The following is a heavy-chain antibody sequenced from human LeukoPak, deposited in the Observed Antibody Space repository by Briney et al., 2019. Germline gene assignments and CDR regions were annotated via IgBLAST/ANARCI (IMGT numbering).Heavy chain of an antibody. Sequence: PSETLSLTCTVSGGSISSGDYYRSWIRQPPGTGLEWIGYIYYSGSTYYNPSLKSRVTISVDTSKNQFSLKLSSVTAADTAVYYCAKSPWVPAAIRWKDWFDPWGQGTLVTVSS. CDR3: AKSPWVPAAIRWKDWFDP. D-gene: IGHD2-2*01. CDR2: IYYSGST. J-gene: IGHJ5*02. V-gene: IGHV4-30-4*01. CDR1: GGSISSGDYY.